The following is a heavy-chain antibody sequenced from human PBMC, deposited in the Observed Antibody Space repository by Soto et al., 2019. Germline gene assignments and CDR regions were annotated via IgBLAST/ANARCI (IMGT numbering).Heavy chain of an antibody. CDR1: GYTFTSYG. D-gene: IGHD2-2*02. J-gene: IGHJ6*02. CDR3: ARGIVVVPAAIGETYYYYYGMDV. CDR2: ISAYNGNT. Sequence: GASVKVSCKASGYTFTSYGISWVRQAPGQGLERMGWISAYNGNTNYAQKLQGRVTMTTDTSTSTAYMELRSLRSDDTAVYYCARGIVVVPAAIGETYYYYYGMDVWGQGTTVTVSS. V-gene: IGHV1-18*04.